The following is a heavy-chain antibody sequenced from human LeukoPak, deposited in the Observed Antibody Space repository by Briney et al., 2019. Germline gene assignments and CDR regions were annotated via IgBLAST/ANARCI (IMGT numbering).Heavy chain of an antibody. Sequence: WGSLRLSCAAAGFTFSSYSMNWVRQPPGQGLGWDSSISSSSSYIYYANSVKCRFTISRDNPKNSLYLQMHSLRDEDTAVYYCERGGGISVVRGVIMGGYYYYYMDVWGGGTTVTVSS. CDR2: ISSSSSYI. CDR1: GFTFSSYS. D-gene: IGHD3-10*01. J-gene: IGHJ6*03. CDR3: ERGGGISVVRGVIMGGYYYYYMDV. V-gene: IGHV3-21*01.